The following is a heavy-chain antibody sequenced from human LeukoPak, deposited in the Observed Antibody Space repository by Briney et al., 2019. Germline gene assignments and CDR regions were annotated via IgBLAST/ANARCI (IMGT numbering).Heavy chain of an antibody. CDR2: VSGSAGRT. CDR1: EFTFSSFA. CDR3: AKNRGHCVDGVCHNYYYMDV. V-gene: IGHV3-23*01. Sequence: SGGSLRLSCAASEFTFSSFAMTWVRQAPGKGLEWVSTVSGSAGRTDYADSVKGRFTISRDNLKNTLYLQMNGLRAEDTAVYYCAKNRGHCVDGVCHNYYYMDVWGRGTTVTVSS. D-gene: IGHD2-8*02. J-gene: IGHJ6*03.